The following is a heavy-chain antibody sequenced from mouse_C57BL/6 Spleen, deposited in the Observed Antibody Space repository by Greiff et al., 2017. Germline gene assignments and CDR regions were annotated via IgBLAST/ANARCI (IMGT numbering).Heavy chain of an antibody. J-gene: IGHJ1*03. CDR1: GFTFSSYA. V-gene: IGHV5-4*01. CDR2: ISDGGSYT. CDR3: ARDRGYDSGYWYFDV. Sequence: EVKLMESGGGLVKPGGSLKLSCAASGFTFSSYAMSWVRQTPEKRLEWVATISDGGSYTYYPDNVKGRFTISRDNAKNNLYLQMSHLKSEDTAMYYCARDRGYDSGYWYFDVWGTGTTVTVSS. D-gene: IGHD1-1*01.